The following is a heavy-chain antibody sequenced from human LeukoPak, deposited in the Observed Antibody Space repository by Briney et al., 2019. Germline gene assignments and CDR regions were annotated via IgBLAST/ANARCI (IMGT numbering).Heavy chain of an antibody. J-gene: IGHJ4*02. D-gene: IGHD1-1*01. V-gene: IGHV4-34*01. CDR1: GGSISSGGYY. CDR3: ARGLGRTIDY. Sequence: SETLSLTCAVSGGSISSGGYYWSWIRQPPGKGLEWIGEINHSGSTNYNPSLKSRVTISVDTSKNQFSLKLSSVTAADTAVYYCARGLGRTIDYWGQGTLVTVSS. CDR2: INHSGST.